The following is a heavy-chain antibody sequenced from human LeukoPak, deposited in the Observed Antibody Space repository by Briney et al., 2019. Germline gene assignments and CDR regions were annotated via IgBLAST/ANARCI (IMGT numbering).Heavy chain of an antibody. D-gene: IGHD3-22*01. CDR2: MYTSGST. CDR3: AREGPSSSGPHY. J-gene: IGHJ4*02. CDR1: GGSISSGSYY. V-gene: IGHV4-61*02. Sequence: PSETLSLTCTVSGGSISSGSYYWSWIRQPAGKGLEWIGRMYTSGSTNYNPSLKSRVTISVDTSKNQFSLKLSSVTAADTAVYYCAREGPSSSGPHYWGQRTLVTVSS.